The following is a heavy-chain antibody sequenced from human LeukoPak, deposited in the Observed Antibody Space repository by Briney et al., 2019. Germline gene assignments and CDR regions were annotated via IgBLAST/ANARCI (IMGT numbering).Heavy chain of an antibody. D-gene: IGHD1-7*01. J-gene: IGHJ4*02. CDR2: MNPNSGNT. Sequence: ASVKVSCKASGYTFTSYDINWARQATGQGLEWMGWMNPNSGNTGYAQKFQGRVTITGNTSISTAYMELSSLRSEDTAVYYCARGIATPVELYYWGQGTLVTVSS. CDR1: GYTFTSYD. CDR3: ARGIATPVELYY. V-gene: IGHV1-8*03.